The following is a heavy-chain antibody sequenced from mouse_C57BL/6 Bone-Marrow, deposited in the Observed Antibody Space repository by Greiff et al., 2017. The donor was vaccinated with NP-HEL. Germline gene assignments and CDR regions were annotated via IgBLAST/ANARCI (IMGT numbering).Heavy chain of an antibody. CDR2: IYPRSGNT. V-gene: IGHV1-81*01. CDR1: GYTFTSYG. J-gene: IGHJ1*03. CDR3: ARKGGWLLLHYPRYFDV. D-gene: IGHD2-3*01. Sequence: VKLQESGAELARPGASVKLSCKASGYTFTSYGISWVKQRTGQGLEWIGEIYPRSGNTYYNEKFKGKATLTADKSSSTAYMELRSLTSEDSAVYFCARKGGWLLLHYPRYFDVWGTGTTVTVSS.